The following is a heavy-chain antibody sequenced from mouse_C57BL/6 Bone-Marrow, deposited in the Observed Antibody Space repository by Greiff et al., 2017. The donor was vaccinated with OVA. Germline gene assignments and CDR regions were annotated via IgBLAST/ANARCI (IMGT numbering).Heavy chain of an antibody. CDR1: GFNIKDYY. J-gene: IGHJ2*01. D-gene: IGHD1-1*01. V-gene: IGHV14-2*01. Sequence: EVMLVESGAELVKPGASVKLSCTASGFNIKDYYMHWVKQRTEQGLEWIGRIDPEDGETKYAPKFQGKATITADTSSNTAYLQLSSLTSEDTAVYYCARDPPYYYGSYYFDYWGQGTTLTVSS. CDR2: IDPEDGET. CDR3: ARDPPYYYGSYYFDY.